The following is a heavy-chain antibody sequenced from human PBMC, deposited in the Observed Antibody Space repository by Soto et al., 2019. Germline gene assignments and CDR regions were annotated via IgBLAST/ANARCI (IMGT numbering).Heavy chain of an antibody. J-gene: IGHJ6*03. CDR1: GGSISSGGYY. V-gene: IGHV4-31*03. D-gene: IGHD5-12*01. Sequence: PSETLSLTCTVSGGSISSGGYYWSWILQHPGKGLEWIGYIYYSGSTYYNPSLKSRVTISVDTSKNQFSLKLSSVTAADTAVYYCARALQSGYGHNGDHYYYYYMDVWGKGTTVTVSS. CDR2: IYYSGST. CDR3: ARALQSGYGHNGDHYYYYYMDV.